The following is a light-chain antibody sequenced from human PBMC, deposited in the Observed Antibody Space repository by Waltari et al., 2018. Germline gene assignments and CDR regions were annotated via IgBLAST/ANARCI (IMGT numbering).Light chain of an antibody. Sequence: DVQMTQSPSSLSASIGDRVTITCQASQDITNYLNWYQQKPGKAPNLLIYATSNLELGVPSRFSGSGSGTLFTFTISSLQPEDIATYYCQQYDSLPLTFGPGTTVDV. V-gene: IGKV1-33*01. CDR3: QQYDSLPLT. CDR1: QDITNY. J-gene: IGKJ3*01. CDR2: ATS.